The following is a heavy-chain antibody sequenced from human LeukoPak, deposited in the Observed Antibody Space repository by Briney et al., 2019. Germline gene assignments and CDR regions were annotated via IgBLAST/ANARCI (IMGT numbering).Heavy chain of an antibody. Sequence: PGGSLRLSCAASGFTVSSNYMNWVRQAPGKGLEWVSVIYSGGTTYYADSVKGRFTISRDNSKNTLYLQMNSLRAEDTAVYYCAREVALSASDYWGQGTLVTVSS. CDR1: GFTVSSNY. CDR2: IYSGGTT. CDR3: AREVALSASDY. D-gene: IGHD3-16*02. V-gene: IGHV3-53*01. J-gene: IGHJ4*02.